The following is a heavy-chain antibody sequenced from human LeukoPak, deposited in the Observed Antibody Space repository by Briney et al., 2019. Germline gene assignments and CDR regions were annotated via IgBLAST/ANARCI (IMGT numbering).Heavy chain of an antibody. CDR2: INHSGST. V-gene: IGHV4-34*01. J-gene: IGHJ5*02. CDR1: GGSFSDYL. CDR3: ARLNKPGWFDP. D-gene: IGHD1-14*01. Sequence: SETLSLTCAVYGGSFSDYLWSWIRQAPGKGLEWIGEINHSGSTNFNPSLKSRVTILIDTSKNQFSLRLSSVTATDTAVYYCARLNKPGWFDPWGQGTLVTVSS.